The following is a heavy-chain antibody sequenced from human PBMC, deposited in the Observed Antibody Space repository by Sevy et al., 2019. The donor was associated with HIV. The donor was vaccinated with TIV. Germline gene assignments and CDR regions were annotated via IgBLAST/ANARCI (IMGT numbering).Heavy chain of an antibody. CDR3: ASSGYGSGCLDAFDI. CDR1: GFTFSSYW. V-gene: IGHV3-7*01. D-gene: IGHD6-19*01. J-gene: IGHJ3*02. CDR2: IKQDGSEK. Sequence: GGSLRLSCAASGFTFSSYWMSWVRQAPGKGLEWVANIKQDGSEKYYVDSVKGRFTISRDNAKNSLYLQMNSLRAEDTAVYYCASSGYGSGCLDAFDIWGQGTMVTVSS.